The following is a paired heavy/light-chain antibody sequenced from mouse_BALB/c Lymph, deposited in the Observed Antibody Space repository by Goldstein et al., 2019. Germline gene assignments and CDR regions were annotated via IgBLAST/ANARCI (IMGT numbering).Heavy chain of an antibody. CDR3: ARRSGTSYWYFDV. J-gene: IGHJ1*01. CDR2: IYPGSGNT. CDR1: GYTFTDYY. V-gene: IGHV1-84*02. D-gene: IGHD4-1*01. Sequence: QIQLQQSGPELVKPGASVKISCKASGYTFTDYYINWVKQKPGQGLEWIGWIYPGSGNTKYNEKFKGKATLTVDTSSSTAYMQLSSLTSEDTAVYFCARRSGTSYWYFDVWGAGTTVTVSS.
Light chain of an antibody. CDR2: WAS. CDR1: QGVDTA. CDR3: QQYSSYPLT. J-gene: IGKJ4*01. Sequence: DIVMTQSHNFMSTSVGDRVSITCKASQGVDTAVAWYQQKPGQSPKLLIYWASTRHTGVPDRFTGSGSGTDFTLTISNVQSEDLADYFCQQYSSYPLTFGSGTKLEIK. V-gene: IGKV6-23*01.